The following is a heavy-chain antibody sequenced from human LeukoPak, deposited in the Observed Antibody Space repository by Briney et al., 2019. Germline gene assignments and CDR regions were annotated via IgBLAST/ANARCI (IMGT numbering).Heavy chain of an antibody. J-gene: IGHJ4*02. V-gene: IGHV3-49*04. CDR2: IRSKAYGGTT. Sequence: GGSLRLSCAASGFSLSSYGMHWVRQAPGKGLEWVGFIRSKAYGGTTEYAASVKGRFTISRDDSKSIAYLQMNSLKTEDTAVYYCTRGVSYGDYLPFDYWGQGTLVTVSS. CDR3: TRGVSYGDYLPFDY. CDR1: GFSLSSYG. D-gene: IGHD4-17*01.